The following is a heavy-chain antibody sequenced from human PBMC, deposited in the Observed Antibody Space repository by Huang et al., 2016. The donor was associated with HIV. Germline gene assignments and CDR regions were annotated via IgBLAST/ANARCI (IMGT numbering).Heavy chain of an antibody. D-gene: IGHD3-22*01. V-gene: IGHV1-18*04. J-gene: IGHJ4*02. CDR1: DYTFTSYG. Sequence: QVQLVQSGGEVKKPGASVKVSCKASDYTFTSYGISWVRTATGQGLEWRGWISTNNGDTNYAQKFQGRVTMTTDTSTSTAYMELRSLRSDDTAVYYCGGSSGYWSFDYWGQGTLVTVSS. CDR3: GGSSGYWSFDY. CDR2: ISTNNGDT.